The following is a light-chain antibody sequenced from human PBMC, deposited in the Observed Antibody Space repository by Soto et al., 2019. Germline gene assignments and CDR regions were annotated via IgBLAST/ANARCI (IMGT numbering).Light chain of an antibody. Sequence: EIVLTQSPGTLSLSPGERATLSCRAIQSVSSSYLAWYQQKPGQAPRLLIYDASNRAYGVPARFRGSGSGTNFTLTIASLEPDDFAVYYCQQRSNWPYLTFGGGTKVDIK. J-gene: IGKJ4*01. CDR2: DAS. CDR1: QSVSSSY. CDR3: QQRSNWPYLT. V-gene: IGKV3D-20*02.